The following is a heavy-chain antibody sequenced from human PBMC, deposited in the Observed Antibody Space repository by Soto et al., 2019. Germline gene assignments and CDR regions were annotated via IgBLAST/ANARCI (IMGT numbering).Heavy chain of an antibody. J-gene: IGHJ3*02. D-gene: IGHD3-10*01. V-gene: IGHV4-34*01. CDR2: INHSGST. Sequence: QVQLQQWGAGLLKPSETLSLTCAVYGGSFSGYYWSWIRQPPGKGLEWIGEINHSGSTNYNPSLKSRVTISVDTSKNQFSLKLSSVTAADTAVYYGARYARGGDAFDIWGQGTMVTVSS. CDR1: GGSFSGYY. CDR3: ARYARGGDAFDI.